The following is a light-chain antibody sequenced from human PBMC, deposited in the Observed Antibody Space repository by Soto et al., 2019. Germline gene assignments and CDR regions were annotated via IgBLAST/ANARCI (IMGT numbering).Light chain of an antibody. CDR3: ASWDDSLNGPV. CDR2: SDY. J-gene: IGLJ2*01. Sequence: QPVLTHPPSASGTPGQRVTITCSGSSSNIGSNAVNWYQQLPGTAPKLLIYSDYQRPSGVPDRFSGSKSGTSASLAISGLQSEDEAAYYCASWDDSLNGPVFGGGTKLTVL. V-gene: IGLV1-44*01. CDR1: SSNIGSNA.